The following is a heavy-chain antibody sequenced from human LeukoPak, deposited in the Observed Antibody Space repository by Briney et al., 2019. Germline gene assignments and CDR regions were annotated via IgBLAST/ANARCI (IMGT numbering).Heavy chain of an antibody. V-gene: IGHV1-8*01. CDR2: MNPNSGNT. Sequence: ASVTVSFKASGHTFTSYDINWVRQATGQGLEWMGWMNPNSGNTGYAQKFQGRVTMTRNTSISTAYMELSSLRSEDTAVYYCARAVKSDIAARRGRYYGMDVWGQGTTVTVSS. D-gene: IGHD6-6*01. CDR1: GHTFTSYD. CDR3: ARAVKSDIAARRGRYYGMDV. J-gene: IGHJ6*02.